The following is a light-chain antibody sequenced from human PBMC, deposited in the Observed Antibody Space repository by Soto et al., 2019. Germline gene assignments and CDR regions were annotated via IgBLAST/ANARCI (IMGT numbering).Light chain of an antibody. J-gene: IGLJ3*02. V-gene: IGLV1-40*01. CDR2: ENN. Sequence: QSVLTQPPSVSGAPGQRVTISCTGSSSNIGAHYDVPWYQQLPGTAPKLLIYENNNRPAGVPDRFSGSKSDTSASLAITGLHADEEADYYCQSDDISLSGPVFGGGTKLTVL. CDR1: SSNIGAHYD. CDR3: QSDDISLSGPV.